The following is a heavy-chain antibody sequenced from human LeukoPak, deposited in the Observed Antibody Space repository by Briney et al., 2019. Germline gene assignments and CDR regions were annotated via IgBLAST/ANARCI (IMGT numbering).Heavy chain of an antibody. CDR1: GGTFSSYA. CDR3: ARGTAMVAAFDI. D-gene: IGHD5-18*01. CDR2: IIPIFGTA. J-gene: IGHJ3*02. V-gene: IGHV1-69*13. Sequence: SVKVSCKASGGTFSSYAISWVRQAPGQGLEWMGGIIPIFGTANYAQKFQGRVTITADESTSTAYMELSSLRSEDTAVYYCARGTAMVAAFDIWGQGTMVTVSS.